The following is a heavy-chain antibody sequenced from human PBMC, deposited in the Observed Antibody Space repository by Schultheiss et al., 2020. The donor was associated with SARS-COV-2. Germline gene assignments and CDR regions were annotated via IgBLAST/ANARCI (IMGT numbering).Heavy chain of an antibody. V-gene: IGHV3-72*01. J-gene: IGHJ4*02. CDR3: ARDDGKSGYYY. Sequence: GGSLRLSCAASGFTFSNAWMSWVRQAPGKGLEWVGRIRNKANSYTTDYAASMKGRFTISRDDSKNSVYLQMNSLKTEDTAVYYCARDDGKSGYYYWGQGTLVTVSS. CDR2: IRNKANSYTT. CDR1: GFTFSNAW. D-gene: IGHD4-23*01.